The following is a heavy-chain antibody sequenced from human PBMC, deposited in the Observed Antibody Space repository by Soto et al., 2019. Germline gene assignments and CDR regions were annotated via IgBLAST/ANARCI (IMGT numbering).Heavy chain of an antibody. V-gene: IGHV3-30*18. CDR1: GFTFSSQG. D-gene: IGHD1-26*01. Sequence: PGGSLRLSCKASGFTFSSQGMHWVLQAPGKGLEWLAFISDDGRHKYYADSVKGRFTISRDNSKNTLYLQMNSLRTEDTAVYYCAKDFPYSRRIQYSQHWGQGTLVTVSS. CDR2: ISDDGRHK. J-gene: IGHJ1*01. CDR3: AKDFPYSRRIQYSQH.